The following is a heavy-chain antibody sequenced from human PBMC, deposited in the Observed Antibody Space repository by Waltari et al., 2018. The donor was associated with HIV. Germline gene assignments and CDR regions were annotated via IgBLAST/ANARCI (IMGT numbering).Heavy chain of an antibody. CDR3: ARVYSSTSGRALDY. CDR1: GFTFSNYW. V-gene: IGHV3-7*01. CDR2: IKQDGGEK. Sequence: EVQLVESGGGLVQPGESLRLSCATSGFTFSNYWMSWVRQAPGKGVEWVDNIKQDGGEKYYVDRVKGRFTMSRDNAKNSLYLQMNSLRAEDTAVYYCARVYSSTSGRALDYWGRGTLVTVSS. D-gene: IGHD2-2*01. J-gene: IGHJ4*02.